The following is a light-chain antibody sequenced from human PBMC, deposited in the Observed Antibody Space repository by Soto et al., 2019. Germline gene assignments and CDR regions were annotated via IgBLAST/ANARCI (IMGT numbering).Light chain of an antibody. J-gene: IGLJ3*02. V-gene: IGLV2-11*01. CDR2: DVS. CDR1: SSDVGGYNF. CDR3: CSYAGSYTWL. Sequence: QSALTQPRSVSGSPGQSVTISCIGTSSDVGGYNFVSWYQQHPGKAPKLMIYDVSKRPSGVPDRFSGSKSGNTASLTISGLQAEDEADYYCCSYAGSYTWLFGGGTKLTVL.